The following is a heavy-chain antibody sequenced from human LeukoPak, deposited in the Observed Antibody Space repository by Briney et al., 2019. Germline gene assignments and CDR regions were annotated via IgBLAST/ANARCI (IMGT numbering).Heavy chain of an antibody. CDR3: ARKFTGSFDI. J-gene: IGHJ3*02. V-gene: IGHV3-21*01. D-gene: IGHD2-8*02. Sequence: GGSLRLSCAASGFTFSSYGMNWVRQAPGKGLEWVSSISGTSAYIYYADSVRGRFTISRDNAKNSLYLQMNSLRAEDTAVYYCARKFTGSFDIWGQGTMVTVSS. CDR1: GFTFSSYG. CDR2: ISGTSAYI.